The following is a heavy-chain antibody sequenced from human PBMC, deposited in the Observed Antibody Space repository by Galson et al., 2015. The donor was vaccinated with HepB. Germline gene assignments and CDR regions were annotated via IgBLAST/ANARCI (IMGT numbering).Heavy chain of an antibody. CDR3: ARDQHIVGAFDI. V-gene: IGHV3-11*01. D-gene: IGHD2-21*01. CDR1: GFTFNDYY. CDR2: ISSSGSAM. J-gene: IGHJ3*02. Sequence: SLRLSCAASGFTFNDYYMSWIRQAPGKGLEWLSYISSSGSAMYYADSVRGRFTIARDNAKNSLYLQMNSLRAEDTAVYYCARDQHIVGAFDIWGQGTMVTVSS.